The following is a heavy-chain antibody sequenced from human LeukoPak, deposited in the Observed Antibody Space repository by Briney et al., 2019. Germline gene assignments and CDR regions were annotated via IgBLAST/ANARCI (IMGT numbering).Heavy chain of an antibody. V-gene: IGHV4-59*11. Sequence: SETLSLTCSVSVGSITRHYWSWIRQLPGKGLEWIGYIYYSGSTNYNPSLKSRVTLSIDTSKSQFSLKLRSVTAADTAVYYCATRPGTGWAGVFDYWGQGALVTVSS. CDR1: VGSITRHY. CDR2: IYYSGST. CDR3: ATRPGTGWAGVFDY. D-gene: IGHD6-19*01. J-gene: IGHJ4*02.